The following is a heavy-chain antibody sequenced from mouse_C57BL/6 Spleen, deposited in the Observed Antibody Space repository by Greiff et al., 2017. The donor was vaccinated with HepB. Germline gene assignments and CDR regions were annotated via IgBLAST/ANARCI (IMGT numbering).Heavy chain of an antibody. V-gene: IGHV1-82*01. J-gene: IGHJ4*01. CDR3: ANLGGGAMDY. CDR1: GYAFSSSW. D-gene: IGHD4-1*01. CDR2: IYPGDGDT. Sequence: VQLQQSGPELVKPGASVKISCKASGYAFSSSWMNWVKQRPGKGLEWIGRIYPGDGDTNYNGKFKGKATLTADKSYSTAYMQLSSLTSEDSAVYFCANLGGGAMDYWGQGTSVTVSS.